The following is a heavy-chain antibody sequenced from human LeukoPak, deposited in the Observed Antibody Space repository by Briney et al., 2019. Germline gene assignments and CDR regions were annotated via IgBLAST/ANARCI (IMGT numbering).Heavy chain of an antibody. J-gene: IGHJ5*02. CDR1: GGSISSGSYY. CDR3: ARDFGGYSYGSASLWFDP. D-gene: IGHD5-18*01. CDR2: IYTSGST. V-gene: IGHV4-61*02. Sequence: SETLSLTCTVSGGSISSGSYYWSWIRQPAGKGLEWIGRIYTSGSTNYNPSLKSRVTISVDTSKDQFSLKLSSVTAADTAVYYCARDFGGYSYGSASLWFDPWGQGTLVTVSS.